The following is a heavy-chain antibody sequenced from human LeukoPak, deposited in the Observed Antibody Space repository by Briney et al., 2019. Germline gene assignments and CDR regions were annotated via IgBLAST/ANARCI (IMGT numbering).Heavy chain of an antibody. CDR1: GYTFTGYY. V-gene: IGHV1-2*06. D-gene: IGHD3-3*01. Sequence: ASVKVSCKASGYTFTGYYMHWVRQAPGQGLEWMGRINPNSGGTNYAQKFQGRVTITTDESTSTAYMELSSLRSEDTAVYYCARDLGDFWSGYYIGYWGQGTLVTVSS. J-gene: IGHJ4*02. CDR3: ARDLGDFWSGYYIGY. CDR2: INPNSGGT.